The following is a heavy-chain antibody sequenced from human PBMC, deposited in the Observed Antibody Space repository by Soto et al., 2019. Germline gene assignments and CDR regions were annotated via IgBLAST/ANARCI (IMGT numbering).Heavy chain of an antibody. V-gene: IGHV4-31*03. CDR3: AVLPEIYWNFSI. J-gene: IGHJ2*01. CDR1: GDSITAGGHY. CDR2: IHYSGTT. Sequence: PSETLSLTCTASGDSITAGGHYWAWIRQHPEKGLEWLGYIHYSGTTDYNPSLKSRLTVSVDTSKNQFSLSLSSVTAADTAISYCAVLPEIYWNFSIWGRGTLVTVSS.